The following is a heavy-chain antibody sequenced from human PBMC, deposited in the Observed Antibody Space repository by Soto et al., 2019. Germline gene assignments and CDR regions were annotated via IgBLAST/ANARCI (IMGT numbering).Heavy chain of an antibody. Sequence: QVQLVQSGAEEKKPGASVKVSCKASGYTFTSYAMHWVRQAPGQRLEWMGWINAGNGNTKYSQKFQGRVTITRDTAASTADMELSSLRSEDTAVYYCASGGGWYVWFDPWGQGTLVTVSS. CDR3: ASGGGWYVWFDP. CDR1: GYTFTSYA. J-gene: IGHJ5*02. D-gene: IGHD6-19*01. V-gene: IGHV1-3*05. CDR2: INAGNGNT.